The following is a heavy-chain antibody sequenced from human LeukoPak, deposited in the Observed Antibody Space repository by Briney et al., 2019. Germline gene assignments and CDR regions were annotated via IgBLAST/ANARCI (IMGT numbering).Heavy chain of an antibody. Sequence: ASVKVSCKASGYTFTGYYMHWVRQAPGQGLEWMGWINPNSGGTNYAQKFQGRVTMTRDTSISTAYMELSRLRSDDTAVYYCARDGPLYYYGSGSYYGRANWFDPWGQGTLVTVSS. CDR1: GYTFTGYY. V-gene: IGHV1-2*02. D-gene: IGHD3-10*01. J-gene: IGHJ5*02. CDR3: ARDGPLYYYGSGSYYGRANWFDP. CDR2: INPNSGGT.